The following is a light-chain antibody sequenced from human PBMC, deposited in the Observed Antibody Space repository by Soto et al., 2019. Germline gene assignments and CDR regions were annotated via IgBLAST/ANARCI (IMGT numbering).Light chain of an antibody. CDR1: QDINKN. Sequence: DIQMTQSPSSLSASVGDRVTITCQASQDINKNLIWYQQKPGKAPKLLIYDASDLATGVPSRFSGSGSGTGFTFTISSLQPEDFATYYCQQYESLPLTFGQGTRREIK. CDR3: QQYESLPLT. CDR2: DAS. V-gene: IGKV1-33*01. J-gene: IGKJ5*01.